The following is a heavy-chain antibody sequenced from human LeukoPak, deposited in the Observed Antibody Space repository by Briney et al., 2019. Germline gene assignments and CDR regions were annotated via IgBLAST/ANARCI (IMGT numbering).Heavy chain of an antibody. D-gene: IGHD5-12*01. CDR1: GFTFSNYA. J-gene: IGHJ4*02. V-gene: IGHV3-23*01. Sequence: GGSLRLSCAASGFTFSNYAMSRVRQAPGKGLEWVSAISGSGGRTYYADSVKGRFTVSRDNSKNTLYLQMNSLRAEDTAVYYCAKDGYSGYDWGVDYWGQGTLVTVSS. CDR3: AKDGYSGYDWGVDY. CDR2: ISGSGGRT.